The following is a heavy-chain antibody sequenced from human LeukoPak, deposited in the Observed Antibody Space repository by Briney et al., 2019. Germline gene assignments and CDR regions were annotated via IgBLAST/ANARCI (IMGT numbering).Heavy chain of an antibody. CDR2: MSGSGGST. CDR1: GFTFSIYA. CDR3: AKDTSSSGSYFDY. D-gene: IGHD3-10*01. Sequence: GGSLRLSGAASGFTFSIYAMSWVRQAPGKGLEWVSGMSGSGGSTYYVDSVKGRFTISRDNSKNTLYLQMNSLRAEDTAVYFCAKDTSSSGSYFDYWGQGTLVTVSS. J-gene: IGHJ4*02. V-gene: IGHV3-23*01.